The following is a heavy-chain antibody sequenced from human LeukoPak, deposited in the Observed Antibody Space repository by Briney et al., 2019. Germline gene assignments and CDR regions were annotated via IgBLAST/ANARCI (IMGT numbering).Heavy chain of an antibody. Sequence: GGSVSHPHGVSGFTLSSHAMRWARPPREGGRECGSALIGSGGSTYYADSVKGRLTISRDNSQNTLYLQMNSLRAEATDFYYGAKGRGVIHGILYYWGQGTLVTVSS. CDR1: GFTLSSHA. J-gene: IGHJ4*02. CDR3: AKGRGVIHGILYY. CDR2: LIGSGGST. D-gene: IGHD3-10*01. V-gene: IGHV3-23*01.